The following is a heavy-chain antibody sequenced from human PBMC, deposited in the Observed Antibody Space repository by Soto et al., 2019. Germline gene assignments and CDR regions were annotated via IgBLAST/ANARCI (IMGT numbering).Heavy chain of an antibody. Sequence: GGSLRLSCAASGFTFSSYWMHWVRQAPGKGLVWVSRINSDGSSTSYADSVKGRFTISRDNAKNTLYLQMNSLRAEDTAVYYCAREDVGYSSSWYKEYYYYYYMDVWGKGTTVTVSS. D-gene: IGHD6-13*01. J-gene: IGHJ6*03. CDR1: GFTFSSYW. V-gene: IGHV3-74*01. CDR2: INSDGSST. CDR3: AREDVGYSSSWYKEYYYYYYMDV.